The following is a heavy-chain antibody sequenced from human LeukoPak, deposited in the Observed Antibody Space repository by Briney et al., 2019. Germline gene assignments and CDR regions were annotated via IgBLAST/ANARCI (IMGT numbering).Heavy chain of an antibody. D-gene: IGHD2-15*01. CDR2: ISGSAGNT. Sequence: GGSLRLSCEASGSIFSSSGMSWVRQAPGKGLEWVSTISGSAGNTDYADSVKGRFTISRDNSKNTLYLQMNSLRAEDTAIYYCAKNGDRGAYCTGGTCYPYFYYYMNVWGKGTTVTI. J-gene: IGHJ6*03. CDR3: AKNGDRGAYCTGGTCYPYFYYYMNV. CDR1: GSIFSSSG. V-gene: IGHV3-23*01.